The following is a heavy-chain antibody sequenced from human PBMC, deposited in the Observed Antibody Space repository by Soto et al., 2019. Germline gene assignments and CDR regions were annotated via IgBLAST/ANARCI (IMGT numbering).Heavy chain of an antibody. D-gene: IGHD3-3*01. CDR3: ARSGLLEWLDFDY. V-gene: IGHV3-30-3*01. CDR2: ISYDGSNK. Sequence: QVQLVESGGGVVQPGRSLRLSCAASGFTFSSYAMHWVRQAPGKGLEWVAVISYDGSNKYYADSVKGRFTISRDNSKNPLYLQMTSLRAEDTAVYYCARSGLLEWLDFDYWGQGTLVTVSS. J-gene: IGHJ4*02. CDR1: GFTFSSYA.